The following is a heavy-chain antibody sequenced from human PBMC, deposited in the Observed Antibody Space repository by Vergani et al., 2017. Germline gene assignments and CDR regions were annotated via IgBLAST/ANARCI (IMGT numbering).Heavy chain of an antibody. CDR1: GFTFSNSA. V-gene: IGHV3-23*01. CDR2: ISGHGDRT. Sequence: EVHLLESGGGQVEAGGSLRLSCVASGFTFSNSAMSWVRQTSGKGLEWVSAISGHGDRTYYADSVKGRFTISRDNSKNTVYLQMNSLKAEDRATYCCARKERSNTSPFVGDWGQGTLVTV. D-gene: IGHD2/OR15-2a*01. J-gene: IGHJ4*02. CDR3: ARKERSNTSPFVGD.